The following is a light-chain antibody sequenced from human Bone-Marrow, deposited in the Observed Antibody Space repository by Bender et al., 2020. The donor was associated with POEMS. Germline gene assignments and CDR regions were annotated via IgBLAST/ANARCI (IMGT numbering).Light chain of an antibody. Sequence: QSVLTQPPSASGTPGQRATISCSGSNSNIGTNAVNWYQQFPGTTTKLLIYSDNQRPSGVPDRFYAFESGTSASLAISGLQSEDEAEYYCAAWDAGLSGGVFGGGTKLTVL. CDR2: SDN. J-gene: IGLJ3*02. CDR1: NSNIGTNA. CDR3: AAWDAGLSGGV. V-gene: IGLV1-44*01.